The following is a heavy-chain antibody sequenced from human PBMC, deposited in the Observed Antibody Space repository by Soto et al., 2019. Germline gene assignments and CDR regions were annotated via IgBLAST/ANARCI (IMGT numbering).Heavy chain of an antibody. CDR1: GFTFSSYA. V-gene: IGHV3-23*01. CDR3: AKGPSVATVVNWFDP. J-gene: IGHJ5*02. D-gene: IGHD5-12*01. CDR2: ISGSGGST. Sequence: GGSLILSCAAAGFTFSSYAMSWVHQAPGKGLEWVSAISGSGGSTYYADSVKGRFTISRDNSKNTLYLQMNSLRAEDTAVYYCAKGPSVATVVNWFDPWGQGTLVTVSS.